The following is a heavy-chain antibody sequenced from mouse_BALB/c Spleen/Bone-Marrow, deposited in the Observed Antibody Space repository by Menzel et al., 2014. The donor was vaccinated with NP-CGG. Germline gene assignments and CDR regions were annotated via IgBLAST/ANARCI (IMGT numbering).Heavy chain of an antibody. D-gene: IGHD1-2*01. CDR1: GFSLTSSG. J-gene: IGHJ2*01. CDR2: IWAGGST. CDR3: ARGGEFITSAFDY. V-gene: IGHV2-9*02. Sequence: VQVVESGPGLVAPSQSLSITCTVSGFSLTSSGVHWVRQPPGKGLEWLGVIWAGGSTNHNSALMSRLSISKDNSKSQVFLKMNSLQTDDTAMYYCARGGEFITSAFDYWGQGTTLTVSS.